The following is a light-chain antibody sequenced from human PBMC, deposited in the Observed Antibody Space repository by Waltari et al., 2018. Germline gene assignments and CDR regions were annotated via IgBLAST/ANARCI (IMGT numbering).Light chain of an antibody. CDR2: GGS. V-gene: IGLV2-23*03. Sequence: QSALTQPASLSGSPGQSITISCTGTSRDVGSSTLVPWYQQHPGKAPTLIIYGGSKRPSGFSNRFSGSKSGNPASLTISGLQAEDEADYHGCSYAGGSAFVVFGGGTKLTVL. CDR1: SRDVGSSTL. J-gene: IGLJ2*01. CDR3: CSYAGGSAFVV.